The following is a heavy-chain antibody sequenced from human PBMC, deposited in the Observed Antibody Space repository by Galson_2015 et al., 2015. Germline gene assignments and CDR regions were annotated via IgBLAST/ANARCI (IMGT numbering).Heavy chain of an antibody. J-gene: IGHJ6*04. CDR3: ARTTVAAGSTWYVDA. D-gene: IGHD4-23*01. Sequence: SLRLSCAASAFAFSIYEMNWIRQAPGKGLEWVSYITSTGDTTYYADSVKGRFTVSRDNAKNSLFLQMNSLRAKDTALYYCARTTVAAGSTWYVDAGGKGTTVTVAS. CDR1: AFAFSIYE. CDR2: ITSTGDTT. V-gene: IGHV3-48*03.